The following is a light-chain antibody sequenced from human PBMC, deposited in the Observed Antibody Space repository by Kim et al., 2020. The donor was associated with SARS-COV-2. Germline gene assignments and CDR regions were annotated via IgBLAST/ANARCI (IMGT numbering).Light chain of an antibody. Sequence: TGTVTCTRRSGSVQYKYVLWYQPRPGGVPTTGIDVDDQRPSGVSDRFSGSIDNSSNSASLTISGLRTEDEADYYCQSYNRDNVIFGGGTQLTVL. CDR3: QSYNRDNVI. CDR1: SGSVQYKY. V-gene: IGLV6-57*03. CDR2: VDD. J-gene: IGLJ2*01.